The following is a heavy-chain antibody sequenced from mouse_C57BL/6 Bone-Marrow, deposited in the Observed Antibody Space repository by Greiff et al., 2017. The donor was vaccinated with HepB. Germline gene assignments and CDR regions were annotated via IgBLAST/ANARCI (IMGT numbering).Heavy chain of an antibody. CDR2: INYDGSST. V-gene: IGHV5-16*01. CDR3: ARDYFDY. Sequence: EVQLVESEGGLVQPGSSMKLSCTASGFTFSDYYMAWVRQVPEKGLEWVANINYDGSSTYYLDSLKSRFIISRDNATNILYLQMSSLKSEDTATYYCARDYFDYWGQGTTLTVSS. CDR1: GFTFSDYY. J-gene: IGHJ2*01.